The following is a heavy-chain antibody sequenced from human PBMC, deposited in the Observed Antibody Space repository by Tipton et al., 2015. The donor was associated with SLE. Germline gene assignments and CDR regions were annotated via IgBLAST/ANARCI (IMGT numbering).Heavy chain of an antibody. Sequence: TLSLTCAVYGGSFSGYYWNWIRQPPGKGLEWIGEINHSGSTNCNPSLKSRVTISVDTSKNQFSLKLSSVTAADTAVYYCARGYCSGGSCSYWYFDLRGRGTLVTVSS. CDR3: ARGYCSGGSCSYWYFDL. CDR1: GGSFSGYY. J-gene: IGHJ2*01. CDR2: INHSGST. D-gene: IGHD2-15*01. V-gene: IGHV4-34*01.